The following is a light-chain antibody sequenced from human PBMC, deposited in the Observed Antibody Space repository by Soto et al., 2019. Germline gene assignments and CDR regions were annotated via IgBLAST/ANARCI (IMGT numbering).Light chain of an antibody. CDR2: GAS. V-gene: IGKV3-20*01. CDR3: RQYGFSPRT. Sequence: EIVLTQSPGTLSLSPGERATLSCRASQSVSDNYLAWYQRKPGQAPRLLIYGASSRASGIPDRFSGSGSGTDFTLTISRLEPEDFAVYYCRQYGFSPRTFGQGSKVEV. J-gene: IGKJ1*01. CDR1: QSVSDNY.